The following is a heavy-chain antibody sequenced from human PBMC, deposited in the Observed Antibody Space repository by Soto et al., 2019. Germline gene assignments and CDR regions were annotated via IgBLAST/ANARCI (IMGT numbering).Heavy chain of an antibody. Sequence: QVQLVQSGPEVKKPGSSVKVSCEASGGTFSNFAVNWVRQAPGQGLEWVGGIIPLFNVAKYAQKFEGRVTIVGDESKSTAYVGLSTLIAADTAVYYGAASGSVVLGYGYKDTEDLDIWGLGTMVTVSS. CDR1: GGTFSNFA. V-gene: IGHV1-69*01. J-gene: IGHJ3*02. CDR3: AASGSVVLGYGYKDTEDLDI. D-gene: IGHD3-10*01. CDR2: IIPLFNVA.